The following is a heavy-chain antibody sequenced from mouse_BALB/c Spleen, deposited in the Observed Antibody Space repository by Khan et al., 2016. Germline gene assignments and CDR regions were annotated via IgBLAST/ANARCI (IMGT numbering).Heavy chain of an antibody. CDR3: ARSSYDYDVGFAY. V-gene: IGHV14-3*02. Sequence: VQLQQSGAELVKPGASVKLSCTASGFNIKDTYMHWVKQRPEQGLEWIGRIDPANGNTKYDPKFQGKATITADTSSNTAYLQLSSLTSEDTAVYSWARSSYDYDVGFAYWGQGTLVTVSA. J-gene: IGHJ3*01. CDR1: GFNIKDTY. CDR2: IDPANGNT. D-gene: IGHD2-4*01.